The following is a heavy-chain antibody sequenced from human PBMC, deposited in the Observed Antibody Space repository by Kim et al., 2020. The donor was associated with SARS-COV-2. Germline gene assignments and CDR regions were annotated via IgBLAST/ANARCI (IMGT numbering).Heavy chain of an antibody. CDR3: ARGGSGSYRGWFDP. Sequence: KKFQGRVTNTRDTSGSTAYMELSSLRSEDTAVYYCARGGSGSYRGWFDPWGQGTLVTVSS. D-gene: IGHD3-10*01. J-gene: IGHJ5*02. V-gene: IGHV1-3*01.